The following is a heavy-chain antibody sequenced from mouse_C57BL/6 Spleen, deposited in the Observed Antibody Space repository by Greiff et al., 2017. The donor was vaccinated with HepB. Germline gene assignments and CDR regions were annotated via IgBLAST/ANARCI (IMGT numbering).Heavy chain of an antibody. CDR3: ARSGATVVATNFDY. J-gene: IGHJ2*01. V-gene: IGHV1-26*01. D-gene: IGHD1-1*01. CDR2: INPNNGGT. Sequence: EVQLQQSGPELVKPGASVKISCKASGYTFTDYYMNWVKQSHGKSLEWIGDINPNNGGTSCNQKFKGKATLTVDKSSSTAYMELRSLTSEDSAVYYCARSGATVVATNFDYWGQGTTLTVSS. CDR1: GYTFTDYY.